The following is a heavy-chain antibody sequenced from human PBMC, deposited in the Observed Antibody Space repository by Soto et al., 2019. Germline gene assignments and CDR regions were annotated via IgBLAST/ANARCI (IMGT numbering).Heavy chain of an antibody. J-gene: IGHJ5*02. Sequence: PGGSLRLSCAASGFTFSSYWMSWVRQAPGKGLEWVANIKQDGSEKYYVDSVKGRFTISRDNAKNSLYLQTNSLRAEDTAVYYCASPITGPTSWFDPWGQGTLVTVPS. CDR2: IKQDGSEK. CDR1: GFTFSSYW. D-gene: IGHD1-7*01. CDR3: ASPITGPTSWFDP. V-gene: IGHV3-7*01.